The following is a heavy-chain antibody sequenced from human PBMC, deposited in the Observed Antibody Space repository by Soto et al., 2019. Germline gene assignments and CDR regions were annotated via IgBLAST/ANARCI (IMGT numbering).Heavy chain of an antibody. CDR1: GGTFSCHA. CDR3: ARGPNWGYRFDA. Sequence: SVKVSCTASGGTFSCHAISLVRQAPGQGPEWMGGLIPLFGTTQHAQRFQGRLTITSDKSTTTAYMELTSLRFEDTAIYYCARGPNWGYRFDAWGQGTLVTVSS. CDR2: LIPLFGTT. V-gene: IGHV1-69*06. J-gene: IGHJ4*02. D-gene: IGHD7-27*01.